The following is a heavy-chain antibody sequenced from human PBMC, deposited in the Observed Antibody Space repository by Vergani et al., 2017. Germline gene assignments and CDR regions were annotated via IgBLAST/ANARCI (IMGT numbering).Heavy chain of an antibody. CDR1: GFSFNSYW. D-gene: IGHD3-9*01. CDR3: ARARCIETCYMSNWLDS. J-gene: IGHJ5*01. CDR2: IKSDGSIT. V-gene: IGHV3-74*03. Sequence: EVQLVESGGGLVKPGGSLRLSCSASGFSFNSYWMHWVRQVPGKGLLWVSRIKSDGSITAYADSVKGRFTISRDNAQNTLYLQMNSLRVEDTGVYYCARARCIETCYMSNWLDSWGQGTLVTVPS.